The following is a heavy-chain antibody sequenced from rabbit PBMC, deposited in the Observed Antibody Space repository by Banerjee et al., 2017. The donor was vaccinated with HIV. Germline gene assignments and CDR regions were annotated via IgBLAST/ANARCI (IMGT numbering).Heavy chain of an antibody. V-gene: IGHV1S45*01. CDR2: IYAGNSGST. D-gene: IGHD7-1*01. J-gene: IGHJ3*01. Sequence: QEQLVESGGGLVTLGGSLKLSCKSSGIDFSSVGIVWVRQAPGKGLEWIAYIYAGNSGSTWYASWAKGRFTISKTSSTTVTLQMTSLTAADTATYFCARDRDTGTVYYFDLWGQGTLVTVS. CDR3: ARDRDTGTVYYFDL. CDR1: GIDFSSVG.